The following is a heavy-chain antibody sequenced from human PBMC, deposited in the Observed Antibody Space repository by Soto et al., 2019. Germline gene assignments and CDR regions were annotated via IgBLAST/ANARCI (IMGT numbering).Heavy chain of an antibody. V-gene: IGHV4-31*03. CDR2: IYYSGST. Sequence: SETLSLTCTVSGGSISSGGYYWSWIRQHPGKGLECIGYIYYSGSTYYNPSLKSRVTITVDTSKNQFSLKLSSVTAADTAVYYCAREKSMVRGVPSNWFDPWGQGTLVTVSS. CDR3: AREKSMVRGVPSNWFDP. D-gene: IGHD3-10*01. CDR1: GGSISSGGYY. J-gene: IGHJ5*02.